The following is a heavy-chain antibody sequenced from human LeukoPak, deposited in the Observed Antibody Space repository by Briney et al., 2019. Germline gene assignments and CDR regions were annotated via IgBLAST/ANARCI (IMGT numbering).Heavy chain of an antibody. Sequence: GGSLRLSCAASGFTFTNYAMSWVRQAPGKGLEWVSAISGRGDSTYYADSVRGRFTISRDNSKNTLNLQMNALRAEDTAVYYCARETQLVYWGQGTLVTVSS. V-gene: IGHV3-23*01. CDR1: GFTFTNYA. CDR3: ARETQLVY. J-gene: IGHJ4*02. CDR2: ISGRGDST.